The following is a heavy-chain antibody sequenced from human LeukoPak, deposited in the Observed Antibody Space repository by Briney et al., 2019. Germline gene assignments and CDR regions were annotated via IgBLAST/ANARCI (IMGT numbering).Heavy chain of an antibody. Sequence: SETLSPTRTVSGGSINSGGYYCGWIRQHPGKGLEGIGYIYYSGSTYYKPSLKSRVTVSVDTSMCQISLKLSSVTGADTSVYYCARGGAYMDVWGQGTTVGVCS. CDR2: IYYSGST. D-gene: IGHD1-26*01. CDR3: ARGGAYMDV. CDR1: GGSINSGGYY. J-gene: IGHJ6*02. V-gene: IGHV4-31*03.